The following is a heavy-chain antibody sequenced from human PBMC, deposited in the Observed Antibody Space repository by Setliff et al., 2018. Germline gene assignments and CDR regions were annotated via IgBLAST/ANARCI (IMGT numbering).Heavy chain of an antibody. Sequence: SVKVSCKASGGTFSSYGISWVRQAPGQGLEWMGGTIPIFGTTNYAQEFQGRVTIITDESTSTAYMELTGLRYDDTAIYYCARDTLALKDITLFDYWGQGTLVTVS. CDR1: GGTFSSYG. V-gene: IGHV1-69*05. J-gene: IGHJ4*02. D-gene: IGHD5-12*01. CDR2: TIPIFGTT. CDR3: ARDTLALKDITLFDY.